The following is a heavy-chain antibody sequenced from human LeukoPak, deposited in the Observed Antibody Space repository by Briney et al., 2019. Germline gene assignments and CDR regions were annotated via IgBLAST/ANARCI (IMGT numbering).Heavy chain of an antibody. CDR1: GGSTTGGSYY. CDR3: ARLGAAAGNKGNCFDP. CDR2: IYYSGST. J-gene: IGHJ5*02. Sequence: SETLSLTCTVSGGSTTGGSYYWAWIRQSPGKGLEWIGYIYYSGSTYYNPSLKSRVTISVDKSKNQFSLNLSSVTAADTAVYYCARLGAAAGNKGNCFDPWGQGTLVTVSS. V-gene: IGHV4-30-4*08. D-gene: IGHD6-13*01.